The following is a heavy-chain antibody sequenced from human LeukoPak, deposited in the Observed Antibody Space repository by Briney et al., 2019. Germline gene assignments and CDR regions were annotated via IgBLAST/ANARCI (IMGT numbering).Heavy chain of an antibody. D-gene: IGHD3-22*01. J-gene: IGHJ4*02. CDR3: ATGLLPYYYDSSGSVFDY. CDR1: GYTLTELS. Sequence: ASVKVSCKVSGYTLTELSMHWVRQAPGKGLEWMGGFDPEDGETIYAQKFQGRVTMTEDTSTDTAYMELSSLRSEDTAVYYCATGLLPYYYDSSGSVFDYWGQGTLVTVSS. CDR2: FDPEDGET. V-gene: IGHV1-24*01.